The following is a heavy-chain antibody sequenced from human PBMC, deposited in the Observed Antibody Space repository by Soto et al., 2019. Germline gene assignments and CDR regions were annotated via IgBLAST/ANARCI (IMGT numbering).Heavy chain of an antibody. D-gene: IGHD5-18*01. CDR3: ASGIQLWLRRINTGYSG. CDR2: IIPMFGTA. V-gene: IGHV1-69*12. Sequence: QVQLVQSGAEVKKPESSVKVSCKAPGGTFSTYAISWVRQAPGQGLEWMGGIIPMFGTANYAQRFQDRVTITADESTNTVYMELGSLRSEDTAVYFRASGIQLWLRRINTGYSGWGQGTLVTVSS. CDR1: GGTFSTYA. J-gene: IGHJ4*02.